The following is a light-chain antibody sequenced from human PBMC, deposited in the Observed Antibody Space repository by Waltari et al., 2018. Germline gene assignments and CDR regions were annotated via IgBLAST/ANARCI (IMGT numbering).Light chain of an antibody. CDR3: CSYAGSSTV. CDR1: SSDVGSYNL. V-gene: IGLV2-23*02. Sequence: QSALTQPASVSGSPGQSITISCTGTSSDVGSYNLVSWYQQHPDIAPQLLIYEVSKRPSGVSNRFSGSTSGNTASLTISGLQAEDEADYYCCSYAGSSTVFGTGTKVTVL. J-gene: IGLJ1*01. CDR2: EVS.